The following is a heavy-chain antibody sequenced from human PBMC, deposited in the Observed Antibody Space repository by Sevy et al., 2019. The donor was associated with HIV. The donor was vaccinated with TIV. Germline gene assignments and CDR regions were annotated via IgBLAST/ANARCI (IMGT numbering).Heavy chain of an antibody. J-gene: IGHJ4*02. CDR2: IYYNGHI. Sequence: ETLSLTCTVSGGSITSLYWNWIRQPPGKGLEWIANIYYNGHINYNPSLKSRVTLSLDTSKNQFTLRLSSVTAADTAMYYCAGENAWGRGYSWGQGTLVTVSS. CDR1: GGSITSLY. D-gene: IGHD1-26*01. V-gene: IGHV4-59*08. CDR3: AGENAWGRGYS.